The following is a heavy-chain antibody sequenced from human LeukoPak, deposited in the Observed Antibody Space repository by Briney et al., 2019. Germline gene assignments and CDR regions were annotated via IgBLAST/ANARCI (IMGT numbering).Heavy chain of an antibody. CDR3: AKVPSNIAALLRYYYYYYMDV. J-gene: IGHJ6*03. CDR2: IRYDASNK. CDR1: GFTFSSYG. V-gene: IGHV3-30*02. Sequence: GGSLRLSCAASGFTFSSYGMHWVRQAPGKGLEWVAFIRYDASNKYYADSVKGRFTISRDNSKNTLYLQMNSLRAEDTAVYYCAKVPSNIAALLRYYYYYYMDVWGKGTTVTVSS. D-gene: IGHD6-13*01.